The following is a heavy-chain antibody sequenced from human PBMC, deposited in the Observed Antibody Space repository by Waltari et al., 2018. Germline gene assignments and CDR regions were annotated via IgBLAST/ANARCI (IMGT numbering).Heavy chain of an antibody. CDR2: RRYEGSKK. V-gene: IGHV3-33*01. CDR3: ARDRLSSGYYLDL. J-gene: IGHJ2*01. D-gene: IGHD3-22*01. Sequence: QVQLVESGGGVVQPGRSLRLSCAASGFTFSSYGMHWVRQAPGKGLEWVAVRRYEGSKKHYADSVKGRFTISRDNSKNTLYLQMNSLRAEDTAVYYCARDRLSSGYYLDLWGRGTLVTVSS. CDR1: GFTFSSYG.